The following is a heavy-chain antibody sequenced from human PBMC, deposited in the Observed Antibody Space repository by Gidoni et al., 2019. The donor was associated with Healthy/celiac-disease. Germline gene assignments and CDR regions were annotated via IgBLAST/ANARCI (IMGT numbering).Heavy chain of an antibody. Sequence: QVQLQESGPGLVKPSETLSLTCTVSGGSISRYYWSWIRQPPGKGLEWIGYIYYSGSTNYNPSLKSRVTISVETSKNQFSLKLSSVTAADTAVYYCARLVGSSWFQFDYWGQGTLVTVSS. CDR2: IYYSGST. V-gene: IGHV4-59*08. CDR1: GGSISRYY. CDR3: ARLVGSSWFQFDY. J-gene: IGHJ4*02. D-gene: IGHD6-13*01.